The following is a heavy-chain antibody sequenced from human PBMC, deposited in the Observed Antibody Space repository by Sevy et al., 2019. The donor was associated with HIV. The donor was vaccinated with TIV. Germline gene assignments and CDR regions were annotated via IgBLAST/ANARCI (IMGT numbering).Heavy chain of an antibody. V-gene: IGHV3-30*02. D-gene: IGHD4-17*01. CDR1: GFTFKSYG. Sequence: GGSLRLSCAASGFTFKSYGMHWVRQAPGKGLEWVTFIRNDGSTKYYADSVRGRFTASRDNSKNTLYLHMNSLRPEDTAVYYCAKGPHPAVTTSYALDVWGQGTTVTVSS. CDR2: IRNDGSTK. CDR3: AKGPHPAVTTSYALDV. J-gene: IGHJ6*02.